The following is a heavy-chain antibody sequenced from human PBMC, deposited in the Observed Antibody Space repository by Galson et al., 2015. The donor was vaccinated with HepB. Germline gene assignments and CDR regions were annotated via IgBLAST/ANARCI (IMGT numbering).Heavy chain of an antibody. CDR3: ARNARDSSGWYRDFDSDGYFDY. CDR1: GGTFSSYA. CDR2: IIPIFGTA. Sequence: SVKVSCKASGGTFSSYAISWVRQAPGQGLEWMGGIIPIFGTANYAQKFQGRVTITADESTSTAYMELSSLRSEDTAVYYCARNARDSSGWYRDFDSDGYFDYWGQGTLVTVSS. J-gene: IGHJ4*02. D-gene: IGHD6-19*01. V-gene: IGHV1-69*13.